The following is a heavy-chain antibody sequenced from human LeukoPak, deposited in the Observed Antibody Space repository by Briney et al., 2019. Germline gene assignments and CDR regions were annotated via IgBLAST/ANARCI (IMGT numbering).Heavy chain of an antibody. CDR1: GFTFSSYS. CDR2: ISSSSYI. D-gene: IGHD1-14*01. J-gene: IGHJ4*02. V-gene: IGHV3-21*04. Sequence: GGSLRLSCAASGFTFSSYSMNWVRQAPGKGLEWVSSISSSSYIYYADSVKGRFTVSRDNSKNTLYLQMNSLSAEDTAIYYCARDLTLSEKFFDYWGQGTLVTVSS. CDR3: ARDLTLSEKFFDY.